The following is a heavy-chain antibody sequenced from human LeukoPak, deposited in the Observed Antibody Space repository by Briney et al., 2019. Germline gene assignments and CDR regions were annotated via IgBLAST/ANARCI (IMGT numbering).Heavy chain of an antibody. CDR3: ARQGYRSGGSCYSYDAFDI. CDR2: ISGSGGST. Sequence: GGSLRLSCAASGFTFSSYAMSWVRQAPGKGLEWVSAISGSGGSTYYADSVKGRFTISRDNAKNSLYLQMNSLRAEDTAVYYCARQGYRSGGSCYSYDAFDIWGQGTMVTVSS. CDR1: GFTFSSYA. V-gene: IGHV3-23*01. J-gene: IGHJ3*02. D-gene: IGHD2-15*01.